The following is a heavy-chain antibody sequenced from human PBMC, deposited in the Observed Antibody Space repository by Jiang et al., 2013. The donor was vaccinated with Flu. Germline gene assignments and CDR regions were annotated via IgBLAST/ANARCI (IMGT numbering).Heavy chain of an antibody. CDR3: ARHTEGFQDIVVVVAAIDY. CDR2: IYYSGST. V-gene: IGHV4-39*01. Sequence: LLKPSETLSLTCTVSGGSISSSSYYWGWIRQPPGKGLEWIGSIYYSGSTYYNPSLKSRVTISVDTSKNQFSLKLSSVTAADTAVYYCARHTEGFQDIVVVVAAIDYWGQGTLVTVSS. J-gene: IGHJ4*02. D-gene: IGHD2-15*01. CDR1: GGSISSSSYY.